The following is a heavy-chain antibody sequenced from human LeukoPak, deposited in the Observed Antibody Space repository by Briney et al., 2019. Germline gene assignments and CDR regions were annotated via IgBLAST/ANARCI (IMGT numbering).Heavy chain of an antibody. CDR3: ARDAYYYGSGSDYFDY. CDR2: IYTSGST. J-gene: IGHJ4*02. V-gene: IGHV4-61*02. Sequence: SETLSLTCTVSGGSISSGYYYWNWIRQPAGKGLEWIGRIYTSGSTNYNPSLKSRVTISVDTSKNQFSLKLSSVTAADTAVYYCARDAYYYGSGSDYFDYWGQGTLVTVSS. CDR1: GGSISSGYYY. D-gene: IGHD3-10*01.